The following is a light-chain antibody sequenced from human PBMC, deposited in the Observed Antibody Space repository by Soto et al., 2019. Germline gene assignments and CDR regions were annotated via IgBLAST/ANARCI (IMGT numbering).Light chain of an antibody. CDR1: QSVFSS. CDR3: QQYHNWPA. J-gene: IGKJ1*01. CDR2: GAA. V-gene: IGKV3-15*01. Sequence: TVLTQSPATLSVSPGERATLSCRASQSVFSSLAWYQHKPGQAPRLLIYGAATRATGIPARFSGSGSGTEFTLTISSLQSDDIAVYYCQQYHNWPAFGQGTKVDIK.